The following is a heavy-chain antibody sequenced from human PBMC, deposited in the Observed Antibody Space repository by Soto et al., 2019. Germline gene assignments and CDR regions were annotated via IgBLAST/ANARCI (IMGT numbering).Heavy chain of an antibody. CDR2: ITPISGTT. CDR3: ARGVPTSTFLGAFITYGMDD. D-gene: IGHD3-3*02. Sequence: QVQLVQSGAEVKKPGSSVKVSCKTSGGTSNNYVIYWVRQAPGQGLEWMGGITPISGTTKYAQKFQGRVTITADESTYTANTELSSLRSAYTAVYYCARGVPTSTFLGAFITYGMDDWGQGTTVTVSS. V-gene: IGHV1-69*01. CDR1: GGTSNNYV. J-gene: IGHJ6*02.